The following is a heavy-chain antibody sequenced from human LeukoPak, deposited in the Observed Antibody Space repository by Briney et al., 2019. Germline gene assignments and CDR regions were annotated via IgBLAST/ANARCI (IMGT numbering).Heavy chain of an antibody. V-gene: IGHV3-20*04. CDR2: INWNGGST. CDR3: ARGRMVRGVIHYYYYMDV. J-gene: IGHJ6*03. Sequence: GGSLRLTCAASGFTFDDYGMNWVRQAPGKGLEWVSGINWNGGSTGYADSVKGRFTISRDNAKNSLYLQMNSLRAEDTALYYCARGRMVRGVIHYYYYMDVWGKGTTVTVSS. CDR1: GFTFDDYG. D-gene: IGHD3-10*01.